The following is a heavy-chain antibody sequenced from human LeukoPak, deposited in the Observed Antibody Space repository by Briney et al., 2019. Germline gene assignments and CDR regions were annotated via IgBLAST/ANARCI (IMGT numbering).Heavy chain of an antibody. V-gene: IGHV4-39*01. D-gene: IGHD3-22*01. J-gene: IGHJ4*02. CDR2: IYYSGST. CDR1: GGSISISSYY. Sequence: SETLSLTCTVSGGSISISSYYWGWIRQPPGKGLEWIGSIYYSGSTYYNPSLKSRVTISVDTSKNQFSLKLSSVTAADTAVYYCARRCNYYDSSGYYSPYYFDYWGQGTLVTVSS. CDR3: ARRCNYYDSSGYYSPYYFDY.